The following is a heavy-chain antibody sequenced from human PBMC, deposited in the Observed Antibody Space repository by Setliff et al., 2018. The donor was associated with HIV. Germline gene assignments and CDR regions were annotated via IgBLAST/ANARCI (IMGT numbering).Heavy chain of an antibody. CDR2: IYSTGDT. V-gene: IGHV4-59*13. D-gene: IGHD4-17*01. J-gene: IGHJ3*01. CDR1: GGSISNFY. CDR3: ARVQMAYAAFDV. Sequence: NPSETLSLTCSVSGGSISNFYWSWIRQPPGKGLEWVGHIYSTGDTNYNPSLKSRVTLSADTSKNQTLKLSSVTAADTAVYYCARVQMAYAAFDVWGQGTMVTVSS.